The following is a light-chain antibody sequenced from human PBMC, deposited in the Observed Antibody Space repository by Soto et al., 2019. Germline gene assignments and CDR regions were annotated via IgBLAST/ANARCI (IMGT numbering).Light chain of an antibody. CDR1: QSVSNF. J-gene: IGKJ2*01. CDR2: ATD. CDR3: QQLSNWPPT. V-gene: IGKV3-11*01. Sequence: EILLTQSPATLSLSPGETATLSCRASQSVSNFLAWYQQKPGQAPRLLMYATDHWATGVPDRFSGSGSGTDFPLTTTSVEPEDFAVYYCQQLSNWPPTFGQGSKLEIK.